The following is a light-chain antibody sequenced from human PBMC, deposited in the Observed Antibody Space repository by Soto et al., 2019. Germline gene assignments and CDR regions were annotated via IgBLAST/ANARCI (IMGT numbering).Light chain of an antibody. CDR1: SSDVGLYDY. V-gene: IGLV2-14*01. CDR3: SSYTSDSPYV. CDR2: AVS. Sequence: QSALTRPAAVAGSPGQSITISCTGTSSDVGLYDYVSWYQQHPGKAPQLMIYAVSNRPSGVSNRFSASKSGNTASLFISGLQAEDEADDYCSSYTSDSPYVFGSGTMVTVL. J-gene: IGLJ1*01.